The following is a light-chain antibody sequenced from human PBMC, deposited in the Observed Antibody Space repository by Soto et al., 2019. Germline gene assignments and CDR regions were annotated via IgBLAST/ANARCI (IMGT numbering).Light chain of an antibody. Sequence: LTQPASVSRSPGQSITISCTGTSSDVGSYNLVSWYQQHPGKAPKLMIYEGSKRPSGVSNRFSGSKSGNTASLTISGLQAEDEADYYCCSYAGSSTFYVFGTGTKVTV. CDR1: SSDVGSYNL. J-gene: IGLJ1*01. CDR3: CSYAGSSTFYV. V-gene: IGLV2-23*01. CDR2: EGS.